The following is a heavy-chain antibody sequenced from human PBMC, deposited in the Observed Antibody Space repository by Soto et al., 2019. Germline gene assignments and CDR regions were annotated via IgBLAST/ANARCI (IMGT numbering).Heavy chain of an antibody. CDR1: GYSFTRFG. J-gene: IGHJ4*02. CDR2: ISTYNGNT. Sequence: QVQLLQSGAEVKKPGASVRVSCKASGYSFTRFGISWVRQAPGQGLEWVGRISTYNGNTKYAQKREGRVTVSTDTSTSTAYMELRSLRSDDTAVYYCARYPQYSTSPQVFDYWGQGTLITVSS. D-gene: IGHD6-6*01. V-gene: IGHV1-18*01. CDR3: ARYPQYSTSPQVFDY.